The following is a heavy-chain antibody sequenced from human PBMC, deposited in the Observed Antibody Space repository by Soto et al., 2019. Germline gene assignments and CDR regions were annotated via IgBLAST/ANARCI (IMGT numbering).Heavy chain of an antibody. V-gene: IGHV3-23*01. J-gene: IGHJ6*02. CDR1: GFTFSSYA. CDR2: ISGSGGST. D-gene: IGHD7-27*01. Sequence: GGSLRLSCAASGFTFSSYAMSWVRQAPGKGLEWVSAISGSGGSTYYADSVKGRFTISRDNSKNTLYLQMNSLRAEDTAVYYCAKDLTTGDPWTLGSWGSLYYGMDVWGQGTTVTVSS. CDR3: AKDLTTGDPWTLGSWGSLYYGMDV.